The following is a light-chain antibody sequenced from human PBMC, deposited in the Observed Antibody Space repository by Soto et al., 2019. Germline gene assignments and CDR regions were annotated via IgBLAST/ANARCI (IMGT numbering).Light chain of an antibody. CDR3: SSYTTSSTVV. V-gene: IGLV2-14*01. Sequence: QSARTQPASVSGSPGQSITISCTGTSSDVGTYKYVSWYQQHPGKAPKLMIYDVSNRPSGVSNRFSGSKSGNTASLTISGLQAEDEADYYCSSYTTSSTVVFGGGTKLTVL. CDR2: DVS. J-gene: IGLJ2*01. CDR1: SSDVGTYKY.